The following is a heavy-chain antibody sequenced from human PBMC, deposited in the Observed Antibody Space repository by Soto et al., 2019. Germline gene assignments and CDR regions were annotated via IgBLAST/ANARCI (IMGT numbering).Heavy chain of an antibody. V-gene: IGHV1-69*02. CDR2: VNPIVSMA. J-gene: IGHJ4*02. Sequence: QVQLVQSGAEVKRPGSSVKVSCKASGDTFNFYSINWVRQAPGLGLEWMGRVNPIVSMANYAQKFQGRVPMTAYRSTSTPYMELRTLISEDTAIYYCASSYGSGYRAFDYWGQGALVTVSS. CDR3: ASSYGSGYRAFDY. CDR1: GDTFNFYS. D-gene: IGHD3-10*01.